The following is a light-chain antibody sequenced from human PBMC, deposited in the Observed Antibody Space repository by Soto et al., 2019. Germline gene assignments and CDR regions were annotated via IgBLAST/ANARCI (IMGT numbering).Light chain of an antibody. CDR3: QQYGSSPQT. V-gene: IGKV3D-11*01. Sequence: EIVLTQSPATLSLSPGERATLSCRASQGVSSYLAWYQQKPGQAPRLLIYDASNRATGIPARFSGSGPGTDFTLTIGSLEPEDFAVYYCQQYGSSPQTFGQGTKVDIK. CDR1: QGVSSY. CDR2: DAS. J-gene: IGKJ1*01.